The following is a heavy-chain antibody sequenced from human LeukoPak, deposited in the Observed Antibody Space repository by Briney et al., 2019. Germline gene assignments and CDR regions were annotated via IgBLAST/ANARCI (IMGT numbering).Heavy chain of an antibody. D-gene: IGHD3-16*01. CDR3: ARVGGGTFAY. V-gene: IGHV4-34*01. Sequence: SETLSLTCAVYGGSFSGYYWSWIRQPPGKGLEWIGEINHSGSTNYNPSLKSRVTISVDTSKNQFSLNLTSVTAADTAVYYCARVGGGTFAYWGQGTLVTVSS. CDR1: GGSFSGYY. J-gene: IGHJ4*02. CDR2: INHSGST.